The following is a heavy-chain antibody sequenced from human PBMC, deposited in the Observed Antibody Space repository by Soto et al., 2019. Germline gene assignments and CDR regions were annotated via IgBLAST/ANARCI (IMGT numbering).Heavy chain of an antibody. CDR1: GGSISSGGYS. CDR2: NYHSGST. J-gene: IGHJ4*02. Sequence: QLQLQESGSGLVKPSQTLSLTCAVSGGSISSGGYSWSWIRQPPGKGQEWIGYNYHSGSTYYNPSTKRRVTISVDRSKNQFSLKLSSVTAADTAVYYCARAGVVGATALDYWGQGTLVTVSS. V-gene: IGHV4-30-2*01. D-gene: IGHD1-26*01. CDR3: ARAGVVGATALDY.